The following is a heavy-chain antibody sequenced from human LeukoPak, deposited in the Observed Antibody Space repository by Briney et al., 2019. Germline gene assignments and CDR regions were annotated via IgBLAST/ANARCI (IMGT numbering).Heavy chain of an antibody. CDR3: ATSWGPDTSAFRWGRDGMDV. CDR1: GFTFNNYA. Sequence: GGSLRLSCAASGFTFNNYAMSWVRQAPGKGLEWVSAISKSGDHTYYAASAKGRFTIYRDNSKNTQYLQMNSLRAEDTAVYYCATSWGPDTSAFRWGRDGMDVWGQGTTVTVSS. J-gene: IGHJ6*02. CDR2: ISKSGDHT. V-gene: IGHV3-23*01. D-gene: IGHD3-16*01.